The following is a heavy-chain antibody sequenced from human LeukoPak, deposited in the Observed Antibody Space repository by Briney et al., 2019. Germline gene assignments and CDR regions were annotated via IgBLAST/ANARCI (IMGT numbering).Heavy chain of an antibody. CDR2: INWNSGSI. D-gene: IGHD6-13*01. Sequence: GGSLRLSCAVSGFTFDDYAMHWVRQVPGKVLEWVSGINWNSGSIGYADSVKGRFTISRDNAKNSLYLQMNSLRTEDMALYYCAKGHSSSWYVHFDYWGQGTLVSVSS. CDR1: GFTFDDYA. V-gene: IGHV3-9*03. J-gene: IGHJ4*02. CDR3: AKGHSSSWYVHFDY.